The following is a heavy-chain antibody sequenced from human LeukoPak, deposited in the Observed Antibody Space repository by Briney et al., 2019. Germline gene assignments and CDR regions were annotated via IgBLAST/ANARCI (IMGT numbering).Heavy chain of an antibody. J-gene: IGHJ6*02. CDR2: FDPEDGET. V-gene: IGHV1-24*01. D-gene: IGHD3-22*01. CDR1: GYTLTELS. CDR3: ATESPDSSGYWPGMDV. Sequence: ASVKVSCKVSGYTLTELSMHWVRQAPGKGLEWMGGFDPEDGETIYAQKFQGRVTMTEDTSTDTAYMELSSLRSEDTAVYYCATESPDSSGYWPGMDVWGQGTTVTVSS.